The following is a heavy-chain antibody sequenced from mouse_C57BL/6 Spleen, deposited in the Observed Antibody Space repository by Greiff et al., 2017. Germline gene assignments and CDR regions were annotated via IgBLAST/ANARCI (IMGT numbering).Heavy chain of an antibody. CDR2: ISGGGGNT. CDR3: ARQGGLLDAMDY. V-gene: IGHV5-9*01. J-gene: IGHJ4*01. D-gene: IGHD2-3*01. Sequence: EVMLVESGGGLVKPGGSLKLSCAASGFTFSSYTMSWVRQTPEKRLEWVATISGGGGNTYYPDSVKGRFTISRDNAKNTLYLQMSSLRSEDTALYYCARQGGLLDAMDYWGQGTSVTVSS. CDR1: GFTFSSYT.